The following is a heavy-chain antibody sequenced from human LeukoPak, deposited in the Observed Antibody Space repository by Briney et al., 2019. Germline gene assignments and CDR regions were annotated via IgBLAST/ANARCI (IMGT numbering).Heavy chain of an antibody. V-gene: IGHV3-15*01. CDR1: AFTFRNAW. D-gene: IGHD5-18*01. CDR2: IKSQTGGGTP. J-gene: IGHJ4*02. Sequence: GSLRLPCAASAFTFRNAWMNWVRQAPGKGLKWVGRIKSQTGGGTPDYAAPVKTRFTISRDDSKNSLYLQMNSLKTEDTAVYYCSTGLQLGLWGRGSLVSVSS. CDR3: STGLQLGL.